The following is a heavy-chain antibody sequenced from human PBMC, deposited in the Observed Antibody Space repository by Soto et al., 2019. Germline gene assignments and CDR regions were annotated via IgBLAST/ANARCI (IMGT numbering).Heavy chain of an antibody. CDR3: ARQTGRTYYFDS. CDR1: GGSISSSSYY. V-gene: IGHV4-39*01. CDR2: IYYSGST. D-gene: IGHD1-1*01. J-gene: IGHJ4*02. Sequence: QLQLQESGPGLVKPSETLSLTCTVSGGSISSSSYYWGWIRQPPGKGLEWIGSIYYSGSTYYNPSPKSRVTIPVDTSKNLFSLKLSSVTAADTAVYYCARQTGRTYYFDSGGQGPLVTVSS.